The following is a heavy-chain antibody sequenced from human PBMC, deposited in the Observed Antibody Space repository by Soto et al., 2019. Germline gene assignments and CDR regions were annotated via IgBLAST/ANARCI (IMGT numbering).Heavy chain of an antibody. D-gene: IGHD6-19*01. J-gene: IGHJ5*02. V-gene: IGHV3-30-3*01. Sequence: QVQLVESGGGVVQPGRSLRLSCAASGFTFSSYAMHWVRQAPGKGLEWVAVISYDGSKKYYADSVKGRFTISRDNSKNTLYLQMHSLRDEATAVYYGARAPGGAGIPWGQGTLVTVSS. CDR2: ISYDGSKK. CDR1: GFTFSSYA. CDR3: ARAPGGAGIP.